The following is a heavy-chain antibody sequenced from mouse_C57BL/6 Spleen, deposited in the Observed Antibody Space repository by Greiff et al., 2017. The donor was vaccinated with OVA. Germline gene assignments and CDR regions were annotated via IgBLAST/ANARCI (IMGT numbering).Heavy chain of an antibody. Sequence: EVMLVESGPGMVKPSQSLSLTCTVTGYSITSGYDWHWIRHFPGNKLEWMGYISYSGSTNYNPSLKSRISITHDTSKNHFFLKLNSVTTEDTATYYCAREITTVVAKYFDVWGTGTTVTVSS. D-gene: IGHD1-1*01. J-gene: IGHJ1*03. CDR3: AREITTVVAKYFDV. CDR1: GYSITSGYD. CDR2: ISYSGST. V-gene: IGHV3-1*01.